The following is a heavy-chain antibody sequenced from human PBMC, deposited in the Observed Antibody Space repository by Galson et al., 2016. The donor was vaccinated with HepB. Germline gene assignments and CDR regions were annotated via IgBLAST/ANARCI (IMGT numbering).Heavy chain of an antibody. CDR2: IRSSSSTI. Sequence: SLRLSCAASGFTFSSYSMNWVRQAPGKGLEWVSYIRSSSSTIYYADSVKGRFTISRDNAKNSLYLQMNSVRDEDTAVYYCARGRVSGDFWSEYYTGIGMDVCGQGTTGAVSS. V-gene: IGHV3-48*02. D-gene: IGHD3-3*01. CDR1: GFTFSSYS. CDR3: ARGRVSGDFWSEYYTGIGMDV. J-gene: IGHJ6*02.